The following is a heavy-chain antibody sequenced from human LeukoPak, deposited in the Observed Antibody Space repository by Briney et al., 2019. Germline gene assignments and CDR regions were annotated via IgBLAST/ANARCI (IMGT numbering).Heavy chain of an antibody. Sequence: GSLRLSCAASGFTFSSYAMSWVRQAPGKGLEWVSAISGSGGSTYYADSVKGRFTISRDNSKNTLYLQMNSLRAEDTAVYYCAKDFGDWYDSSGYYSYFDYWGQGTLVTVSS. D-gene: IGHD3-22*01. V-gene: IGHV3-23*01. CDR3: AKDFGDWYDSSGYYSYFDY. CDR2: ISGSGGST. CDR1: GFTFSSYA. J-gene: IGHJ4*02.